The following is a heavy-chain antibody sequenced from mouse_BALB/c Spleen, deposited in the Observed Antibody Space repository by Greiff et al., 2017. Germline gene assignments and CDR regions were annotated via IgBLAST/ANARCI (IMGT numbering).Heavy chain of an antibody. Sequence: VQLKESGPSLVKPSQTLSLTCSVTGDSITSGYWNWIRKFPGNKLEYMGYISYSGSTYYNPSLKSRISITRDTSKNQYYLQLNYVTTEDTATYYCASGRVRLDWYFDVWGAGTTVTVSS. CDR2: ISYSGST. CDR3: ASGRVRLDWYFDV. D-gene: IGHD2-14*01. CDR1: GDSITSGY. V-gene: IGHV3-8*02. J-gene: IGHJ1*01.